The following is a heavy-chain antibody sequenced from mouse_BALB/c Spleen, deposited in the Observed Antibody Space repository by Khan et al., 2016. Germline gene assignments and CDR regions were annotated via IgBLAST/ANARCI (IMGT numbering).Heavy chain of an antibody. V-gene: IGHV4-1*02. CDR2: INPDSSTI. CDR3: ARAGYYGYLAY. D-gene: IGHD1-1*01. Sequence: EVKLLESGGGLVQPGGSLKLSCAASGFELSRYWMSWVRQAPGKGLEWIGEINPDSSTINYTPSLKDRFIISRDNAKNTLYLQVSKVRSEDTALDYCARAGYYGYLAYWGQGTLVSVSA. CDR1: GFELSRYW. J-gene: IGHJ3*01.